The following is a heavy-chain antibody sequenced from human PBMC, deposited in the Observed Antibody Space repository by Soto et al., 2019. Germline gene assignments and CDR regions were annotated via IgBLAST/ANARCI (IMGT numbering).Heavy chain of an antibody. CDR2: INHSGNT. CDR1: GGSFSDYY. D-gene: IGHD3-10*01. CDR3: ASAKAWRSEF. J-gene: IGHJ4*02. V-gene: IGHV4-34*02. Sequence: VQLQQWGAGLLKPSETLSLTCAVYGGSFSDYYWSWVRQPPGEGLEWIGEINHSGNTNYNPSLKSRVTLSVDTPKNQFSLKLGSVTAADTAVYFCASAKAWRSEFWGQGTLVTGSS.